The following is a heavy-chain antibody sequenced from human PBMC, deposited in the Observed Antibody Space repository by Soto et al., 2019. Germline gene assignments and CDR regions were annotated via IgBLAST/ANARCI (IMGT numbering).Heavy chain of an antibody. CDR1: GGSISSSSYY. J-gene: IGHJ1*01. V-gene: IGHV4-39*01. CDR2: IYYSGST. D-gene: IGHD3-22*01. Sequence: PXGTLCLTCTVSGGSISSSSYYWGWIRQPPGKGLEWIGSIYYSGSTYYNPSLKSRVTISVDTSKNQFSLRLNSVRAADTAVYYCARQHYYHDSSGCYIEYFQHWGQGTPVTVSS. CDR3: ARQHYYHDSSGCYIEYFQH.